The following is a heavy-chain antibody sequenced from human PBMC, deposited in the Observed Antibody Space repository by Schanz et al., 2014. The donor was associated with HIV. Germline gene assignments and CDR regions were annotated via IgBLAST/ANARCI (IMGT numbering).Heavy chain of an antibody. D-gene: IGHD4-4*01. J-gene: IGHJ5*02. Sequence: QVKLVQSGAEVKKPGASVRVSCKTSGYIFTSNGISWVRQAPGQGLEWMGWISTSNGNTNYAQKFQGRVTMTTDTSTSTAYMELRSLRSDDTAVYYCAREKTTLNWFAPWGQGTLVTVSS. V-gene: IGHV1-18*01. CDR3: AREKTTLNWFAP. CDR1: GYIFTSNG. CDR2: ISTSNGNT.